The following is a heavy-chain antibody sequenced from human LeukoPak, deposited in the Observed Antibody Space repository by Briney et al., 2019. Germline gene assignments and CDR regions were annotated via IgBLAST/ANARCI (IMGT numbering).Heavy chain of an antibody. Sequence: GGSLRLSCAASGFTVSSNYMSWVRQAPGKGLEWVSVIYSGGSTYYADSVKGRFTISRDNSKSTLYIQMNSLRAEDTAVYYCARDGGYNYYDSSGNDYWGQGTLVTVSS. J-gene: IGHJ4*02. CDR2: IYSGGST. V-gene: IGHV3-53*01. CDR3: ARDGGYNYYDSSGNDY. D-gene: IGHD3-22*01. CDR1: GFTVSSNY.